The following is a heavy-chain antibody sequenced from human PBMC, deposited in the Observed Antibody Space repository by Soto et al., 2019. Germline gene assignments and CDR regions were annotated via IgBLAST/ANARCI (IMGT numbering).Heavy chain of an antibody. CDR2: ISDSGFST. D-gene: IGHD3-22*01. V-gene: IGHV3-23*01. CDR3: AKDVYYYESSGFSPYYFDY. J-gene: IGHJ4*02. CDR1: GLTFSSYA. Sequence: PGGSLRLSCAASGLTFSSYAMSWVRQAPGKGLDWVSTISDSGFSTYYADSVKGRVTISRDNSKNTVFLQMNSLRVEDTAVYYCAKDVYYYESSGFSPYYFDYWGRGTLVTVSS.